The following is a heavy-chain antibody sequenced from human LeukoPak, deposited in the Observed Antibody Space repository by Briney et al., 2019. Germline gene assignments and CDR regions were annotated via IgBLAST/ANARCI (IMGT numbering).Heavy chain of an antibody. CDR2: INSDGSST. Sequence: GSLRLSCAASGFTFSSYWMHWVRQAPGKGLVWVSRINSDGSSTSYADSVKGRFTISRDNAKNTLYLQMNSLRAEDTAVYYCARWDYYYYYGMDVWGQGTTVTVSS. CDR1: GFTFSSYW. D-gene: IGHD3-16*01. CDR3: ARWDYYYYYGMDV. V-gene: IGHV3-74*01. J-gene: IGHJ6*02.